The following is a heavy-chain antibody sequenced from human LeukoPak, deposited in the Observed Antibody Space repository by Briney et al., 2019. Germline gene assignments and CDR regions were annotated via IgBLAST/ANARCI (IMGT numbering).Heavy chain of an antibody. V-gene: IGHV4-59*01. Sequence: PSETLSLTCTVSGASISSYYWSWIRQPPGKGLEWIGYIYYSGSTNYNPSLKSRVTISADTSKNQFSLKLWSVTAADTAVYYCARDLYSSSAGNWFDPWGQGTLVTVSS. CDR2: IYYSGST. J-gene: IGHJ5*02. D-gene: IGHD6-6*01. CDR3: ARDLYSSSAGNWFDP. CDR1: GASISSYY.